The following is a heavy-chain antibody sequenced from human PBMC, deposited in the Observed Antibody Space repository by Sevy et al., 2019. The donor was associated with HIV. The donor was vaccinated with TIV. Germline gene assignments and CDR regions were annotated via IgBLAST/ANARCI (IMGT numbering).Heavy chain of an antibody. D-gene: IGHD4-17*01. V-gene: IGHV3-48*03. Sequence: GGSLRLSCTASGFTFSSYEMNWVRQAPGKGLEWVSYITNSGSSIYYSDSVRGRFTVSSDNAKNSLYLQMKSLRAEDTAVYYCARDLPPSATTVAHFDYWGRGTLVTVSS. CDR2: ITNSGSSI. CDR1: GFTFSSYE. J-gene: IGHJ4*02. CDR3: ARDLPPSATTVAHFDY.